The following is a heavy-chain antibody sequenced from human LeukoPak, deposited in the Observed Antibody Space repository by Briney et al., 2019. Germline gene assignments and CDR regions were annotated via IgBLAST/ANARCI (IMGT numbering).Heavy chain of an antibody. CDR2: INPSGGST. CDR1: AYTFTSYY. J-gene: IGHJ4*02. V-gene: IGHV1-46*01. Sequence: ASVKVSYKASAYTFTSYYMHWVRQPPGQGLEWMGIINPSGGSTSYAQKFQGRVTMTRDTSTSTVYMELSSLRSEDTAVYYCARADPFSARYDSSGYPGYWGQGTLVTVSS. CDR3: ARADPFSARYDSSGYPGY. D-gene: IGHD3-22*01.